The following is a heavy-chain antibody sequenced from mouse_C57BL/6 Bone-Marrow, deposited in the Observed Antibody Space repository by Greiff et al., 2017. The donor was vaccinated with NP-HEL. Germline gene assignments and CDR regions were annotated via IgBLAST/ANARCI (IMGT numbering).Heavy chain of an antibody. CDR2: IYPRSGNT. D-gene: IGHD3-2*02. CDR3: ARPGMRTAQATYYAMDY. CDR1: GYTFTSYG. J-gene: IGHJ4*01. V-gene: IGHV1-81*01. Sequence: VQLQQSGAELVRPGASVKLSCKASGYTFTSYGISWVKQRTGQGLEWIGEIYPRSGNTYYNEKFKGKATLTADKSSSTAYMELRSLTSEDSAVYFWARPGMRTAQATYYAMDYWGQGTSVTVSS.